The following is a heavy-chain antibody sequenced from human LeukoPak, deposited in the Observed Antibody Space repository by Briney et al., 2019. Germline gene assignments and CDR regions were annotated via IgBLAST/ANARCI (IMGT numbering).Heavy chain of an antibody. D-gene: IGHD3-3*01. CDR1: GYIFTEYD. J-gene: IGHJ5*02. CDR3: ARAQTYDFWSGSNWFDP. V-gene: IGHV1-8*03. Sequence: ASVTVSCRASGYIFTEYDINWVRRASGQGLEWMGWMNPKSGYTDYAQKFQGRVTITADESTSTAYMGLSSLRSEDTAVYYCARAQTYDFWSGSNWFDPWGQGTLVTVSS. CDR2: MNPKSGYT.